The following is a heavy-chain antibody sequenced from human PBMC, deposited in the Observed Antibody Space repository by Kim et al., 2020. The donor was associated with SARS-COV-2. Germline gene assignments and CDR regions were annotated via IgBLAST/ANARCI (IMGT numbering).Heavy chain of an antibody. CDR3: ARAGGSGGSCYSD. J-gene: IGHJ4*02. D-gene: IGHD2-15*01. Sequence: YAQKFQGRVTMTRNTSISTAYMELSSLRSEDTAVYYCARAGGSGGSCYSDWGQGTLVTVSS. V-gene: IGHV1-8*01.